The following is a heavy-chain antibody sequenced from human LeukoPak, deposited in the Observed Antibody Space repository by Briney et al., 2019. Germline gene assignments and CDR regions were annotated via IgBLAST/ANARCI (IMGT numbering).Heavy chain of an antibody. V-gene: IGHV5-51*01. Sequence: GESLKISCKGSGYSFASYWIGWVRQMPGKGLEWIGMGDPVDSDTRYSPSFQSQVTISADKSISTAYLQWSTLRASDTAIYYCARHSYDSSDFHYMDVWGKGTTVTISS. J-gene: IGHJ6*03. CDR2: GDPVDSDT. CDR3: ARHSYDSSDFHYMDV. D-gene: IGHD3-22*01. CDR1: GYSFASYW.